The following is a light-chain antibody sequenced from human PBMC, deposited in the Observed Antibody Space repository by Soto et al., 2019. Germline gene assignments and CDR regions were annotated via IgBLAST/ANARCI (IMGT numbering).Light chain of an antibody. CDR1: SSDVGGYNY. CDR3: CSNAGSYEV. J-gene: IGLJ2*01. CDR2: DVS. V-gene: IGLV2-11*01. Sequence: SVLTQPRSVSGSPGQSVTISCTGTSSDVGGYNYVSWYQQHPGKAPKGMIYDVSERPSGVPDRFSGSKSGNTASLTISGLQAEDEADYYCCSNAGSYEVFGGGTQLTVL.